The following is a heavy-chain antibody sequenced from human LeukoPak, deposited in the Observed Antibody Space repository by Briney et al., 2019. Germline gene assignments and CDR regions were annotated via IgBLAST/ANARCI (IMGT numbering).Heavy chain of an antibody. CDR3: ARSLTPYYDFWSGYFDDLRWFDP. V-gene: IGHV1-69*05. CDR2: IIPIFGTA. D-gene: IGHD3-3*01. Sequence: ASVKVSCKASGGTFSSYAISWVRQAPGQGLEWMGGIIPIFGTANYAQKFQGRVTITTDESTSTAYMELSSLRSEDTAVYYCARSLTPYYDFWSGYFDDLRWFDPWGQGTLVTVSS. J-gene: IGHJ5*02. CDR1: GGTFSSYA.